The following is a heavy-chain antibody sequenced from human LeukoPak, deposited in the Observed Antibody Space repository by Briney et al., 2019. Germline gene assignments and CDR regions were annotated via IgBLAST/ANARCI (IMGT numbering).Heavy chain of an antibody. CDR2: ISWDGGST. D-gene: IGHD4-17*01. V-gene: IGHV3-43D*03. CDR3: AKDVAATVTPHLDY. J-gene: IGHJ4*02. Sequence: PGGSLTLSCAASGFTFSGYAMHWVRQAPGKGLEWVSLISWDGGSTYYADSVKGRFTISRDNSKNSLYLQMNSLRAEDTALYYCAKDVAATVTPHLDYWGQGTLVTVSS. CDR1: GFTFSGYA.